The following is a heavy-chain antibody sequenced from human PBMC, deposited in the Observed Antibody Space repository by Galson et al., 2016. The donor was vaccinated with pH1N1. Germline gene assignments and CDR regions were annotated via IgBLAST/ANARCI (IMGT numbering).Heavy chain of an antibody. CDR3: ARDEYIGSLKAHVYDY. V-gene: IGHV3-74*01. D-gene: IGHD1-26*01. CDR2: INSDGSST. CDR1: GFSFSSYW. Sequence: SLRLSCAASGFSFSSYWMHWVRQAPGKGLVWVSQINSDGSSTTYADSVKGRFTISRDNAKNTLHLQMNSLRNDDTAVYYCARDEYIGSLKAHVYDYWGQGMLVTVSS. J-gene: IGHJ4*02.